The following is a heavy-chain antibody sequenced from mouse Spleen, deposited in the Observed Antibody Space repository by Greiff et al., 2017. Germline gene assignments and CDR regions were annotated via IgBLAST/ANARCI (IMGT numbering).Heavy chain of an antibody. CDR3: ARLEDFGVDY. CDR1: GYAFSSYW. V-gene: IGHV1-80*01. D-gene: IGHD3-1*01. Sequence: VQLQQSGAELVKPGASVKISCKASGYAFSSYWMNWVKQRPGKGLEWIGQIYPGDGDTNYNGKFKDKATLTVDKSSSTAYMQLSSLTSEDSAVYYCARLEDFGVDYWGQGTTLTVSS. CDR2: IYPGDGDT. J-gene: IGHJ2*01.